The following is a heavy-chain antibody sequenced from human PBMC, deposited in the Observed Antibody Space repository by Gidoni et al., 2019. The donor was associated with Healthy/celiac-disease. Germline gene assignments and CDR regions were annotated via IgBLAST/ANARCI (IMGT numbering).Heavy chain of an antibody. CDR1: EFTFSSYD. CDR2: ISGSGGST. D-gene: IGHD5-18*01. J-gene: IGHJ4*02. V-gene: IGHV3-23*04. Sequence: EVQLVESGGGLVQPGGSLRLYCAASEFTFSSYDMSWVRHALGKGLEWVSAISGSGGSTYYADSVKGRFTISRDNTKNTLHLQMTSLRAEDTAVYYCAKDRIQLWLVGWGQGPLVTVSS. CDR3: AKDRIQLWLVG.